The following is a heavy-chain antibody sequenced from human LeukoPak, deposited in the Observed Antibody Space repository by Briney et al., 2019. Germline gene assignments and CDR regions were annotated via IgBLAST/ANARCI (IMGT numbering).Heavy chain of an antibody. Sequence: PGGSLRLSCAASGFTFSSNWMHWDRQAPGKGLEWIGYVYYTGSTNFNPSLKSRVTMSLDTSRNQFSLKLTSLTAADTAVYYCARGAMATTPFFDYWGQGTLVTVSS. V-gene: IGHV4-59*01. CDR2: VYYTGST. CDR3: ARGAMATTPFFDY. D-gene: IGHD5-24*01. J-gene: IGHJ4*02. CDR1: GFTFSSNW.